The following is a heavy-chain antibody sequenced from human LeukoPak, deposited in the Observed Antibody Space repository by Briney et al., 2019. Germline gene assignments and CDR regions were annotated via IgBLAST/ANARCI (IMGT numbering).Heavy chain of an antibody. CDR1: GLTFNNYA. CDR2: IRSKAYGGTT. CDR3: TRDLFHSGYGLLGAFDI. Sequence: PGGSLRLSCAVSGLTFNNYAMSWVRQAPGKGLEWVGFIRSKAYGGTTEYAASVKGRFTISRDDSKSIAYLQMNSLKTEDTAVYYCTRDLFHSGYGLLGAFDIWGQGTMVTVSS. V-gene: IGHV3-49*04. J-gene: IGHJ3*02. D-gene: IGHD5-12*01.